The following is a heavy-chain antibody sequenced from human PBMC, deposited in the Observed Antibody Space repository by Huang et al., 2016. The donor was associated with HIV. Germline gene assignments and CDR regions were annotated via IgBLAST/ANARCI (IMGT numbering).Heavy chain of an antibody. CDR1: GGTFTGYF. V-gene: IGHV4-34*02. J-gene: IGHJ3*02. CDR2: IKHSGST. D-gene: IGHD3-22*01. CDR3: VRCPGYYFEPSRYFDAFDI. Sequence: VQLQQWGASLLKPSETLSLTCAVSGGTFTGYFWGWVRQAPGKGLEWIAEIKHSGSTSYNPSLKSRVSMSVDVSNNQFSHSLKSVTAADTAVYFCVRCPGYYFEPSRYFDAFDIWGPGTMVTVS.